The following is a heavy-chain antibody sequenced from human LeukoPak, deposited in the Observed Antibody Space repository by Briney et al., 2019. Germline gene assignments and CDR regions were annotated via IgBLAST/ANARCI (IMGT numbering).Heavy chain of an antibody. CDR1: VFTFSSYW. V-gene: IGHV3-74*03. J-gene: IGHJ4*02. CDR2: INSDGSIT. CDR3: ARAPGGTWYSF. D-gene: IGHD6-13*01. Sequence: GGSLRLSCEASVFTFSSYWMHWVRQVPGQGLVWVSRINSDGSITEYADSVKGRFTTSRDNAKNTLFLQMNSLRDEDTAVYYCARAPGGTWYSFWGQGTLVTVSS.